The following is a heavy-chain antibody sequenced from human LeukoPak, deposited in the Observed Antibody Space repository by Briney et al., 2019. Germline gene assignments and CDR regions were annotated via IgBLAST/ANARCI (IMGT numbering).Heavy chain of an antibody. CDR2: IYHSGST. D-gene: IGHD3-22*01. CDR1: GGYSSSGGYY. V-gene: IGHV4-30-2*01. CDR3: ASGDYSDSSGYHDPLGS. J-gene: IGHJ5*02. Sequence: SETLSLTCTVSGGYSSSGGYYWSWIRQPPGKGLEWIGYIYHSGSTYYNPSLKSRVTISVDRSKNQFSLKLSSVTAADTAVYYCASGDYSDSSGYHDPLGSWGQGTLVTVSS.